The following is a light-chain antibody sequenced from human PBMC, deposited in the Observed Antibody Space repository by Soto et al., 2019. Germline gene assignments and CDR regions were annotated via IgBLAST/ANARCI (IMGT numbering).Light chain of an antibody. V-gene: IGKV3-15*01. CDR3: QQYDSSPPGLT. J-gene: IGKJ4*01. CDR2: GAS. Sequence: EILMTQSPATLSVSPGERATVSCRASQSVSSNLAWYQQKPGQAPRLLISGASTGATGIPARFSGSGSGTEFTLTISRLEPEDSAVYYCQQYDSSPPGLTFGGGTKVDI. CDR1: QSVSSN.